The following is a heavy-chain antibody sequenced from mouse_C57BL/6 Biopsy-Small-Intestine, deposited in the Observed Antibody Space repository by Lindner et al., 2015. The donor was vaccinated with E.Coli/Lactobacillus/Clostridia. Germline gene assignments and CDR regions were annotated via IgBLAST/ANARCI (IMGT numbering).Heavy chain of an antibody. CDR2: INPGSGGA. Sequence: VQLQESGAELVRPGTSVKVSCKASGYAFTNYLIEWVKQRPGQGLEWIGVINPGSGGANYNENFKGKATLTADKSSSTAYMQLSSLTSEDSAVYFCIRGDYYGSRFYFGHWGQGTTLTVSS. J-gene: IGHJ2*01. D-gene: IGHD1-1*01. CDR1: GYAFTNYL. CDR3: IRGDYYGSRFYFGH. V-gene: IGHV1-54*01.